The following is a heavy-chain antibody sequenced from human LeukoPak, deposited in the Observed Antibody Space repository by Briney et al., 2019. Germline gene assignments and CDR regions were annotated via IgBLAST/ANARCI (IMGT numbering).Heavy chain of an antibody. V-gene: IGHV3-23*01. Sequence: PGGSLRLSCAASGFTFSSYGMSWVRQAPGKGLEWVSAVSGGGGSRYYADSVKGRFTISRDSSKNTLYLQMNSLRAEDTAVYYCAKSQEDDSSGYYYSNFDYWGQGTLVTVSS. D-gene: IGHD3-22*01. CDR2: VSGGGGSR. J-gene: IGHJ4*02. CDR1: GFTFSSYG. CDR3: AKSQEDDSSGYYYSNFDY.